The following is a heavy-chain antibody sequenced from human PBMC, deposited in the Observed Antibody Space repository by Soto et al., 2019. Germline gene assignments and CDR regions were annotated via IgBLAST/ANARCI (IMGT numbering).Heavy chain of an antibody. V-gene: IGHV4-38-2*02. J-gene: IGHJ4*02. CDR1: GGYA. CDR2: TYHSGNP. D-gene: IGHD3-10*01. Sequence: ETLSLTCTVSGGYAWAWIRQPPGKALEWIGHTYHSGNPYYNPSLKSRVIISVDTSKNQFSLKLSSVTAADTAVYYCACGGAPPLLGYWGQGTLVTVSS. CDR3: ACGGAPPLLGY.